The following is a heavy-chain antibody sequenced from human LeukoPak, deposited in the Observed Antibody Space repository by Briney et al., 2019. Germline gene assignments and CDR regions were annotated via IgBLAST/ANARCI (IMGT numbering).Heavy chain of an antibody. CDR1: GFTFSDYY. V-gene: IGHV3-11*05. CDR2: ISSSSSYI. D-gene: IGHD1-26*01. Sequence: PGGSLRLSCAASGFTFSDYYMSWIRQAPGKGLEWVSSISSSSSYIYYADSVKGRFTISRDNAKNSLYLQMNSLRAEDTAVYYCAKGVVAYSGSYRGGARYFDYWGQGTLVTVSS. CDR3: AKGVVAYSGSYRGGARYFDY. J-gene: IGHJ4*02.